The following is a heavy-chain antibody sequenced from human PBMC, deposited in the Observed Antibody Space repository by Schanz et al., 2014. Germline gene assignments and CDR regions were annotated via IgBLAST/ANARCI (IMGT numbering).Heavy chain of an antibody. Sequence: EVQLVESGGGLVKPGGSLRLSCEASEFTFSSYKMNWVRQAPGKGLEWVSTISASGGSTYYADSVKGRFTISRDNAKNSLYLQMNSLRAEDTAVYYCAKDPSHGDYDYYFDYWGQGTLVTVSS. CDR3: AKDPSHGDYDYYFDY. J-gene: IGHJ4*02. V-gene: IGHV3-21*04. CDR1: EFTFSSYK. CDR2: ISASGGST. D-gene: IGHD3-22*01.